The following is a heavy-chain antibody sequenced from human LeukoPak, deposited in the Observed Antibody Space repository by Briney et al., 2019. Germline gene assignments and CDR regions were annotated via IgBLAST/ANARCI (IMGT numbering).Heavy chain of an antibody. V-gene: IGHV4-59*01. CDR1: GGSISSYY. D-gene: IGHD2-15*01. J-gene: IGHJ5*02. CDR3: ARVVVVAARGDWFDP. CDR2: IYYCGST. Sequence: SETLSLTCTVSGGSISSYYWSWIRQPPGKGLEWNGYIYYCGSTNYNPSLKSRVTISVDTSKSQFSLKLSSVTAADTAVYYCARVVVVAARGDWFDPWGQGTLVTVSS.